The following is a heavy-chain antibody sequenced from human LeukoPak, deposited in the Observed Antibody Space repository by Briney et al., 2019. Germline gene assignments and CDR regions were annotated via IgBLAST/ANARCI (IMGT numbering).Heavy chain of an antibody. CDR2: IKQDGSEK. CDR3: GREWAVDF. CDR1: GFTFSSYA. V-gene: IGHV3-7*01. Sequence: PGGSLRLSCAASGFTFSSYAMSWVLQAPGKGLEWVANIKQDGSEKYYVDSVKGRFTISRDNAKNSLYLQMNSLRAEDTAVYYCGREWAVDFWGQGTLVTVSS. J-gene: IGHJ4*02.